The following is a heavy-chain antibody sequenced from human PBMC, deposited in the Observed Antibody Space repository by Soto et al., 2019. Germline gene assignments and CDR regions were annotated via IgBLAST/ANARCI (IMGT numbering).Heavy chain of an antibody. D-gene: IGHD6-19*01. V-gene: IGHV3-33*01. J-gene: IGHJ4*02. CDR1: GFTFSSYG. CDR3: ARTKAVAAKTQYYFDY. CDR2: IWCDGSNK. Sequence: QVQLVESGGGVVQPGRSLRLSCAASGFTFSSYGMNWVRQAPGKGLEWVAVIWCDGSNKYYADSVKGRFTISRDNSKNTLYLQMNSLRAEDTAVYYCARTKAVAAKTQYYFDYWGQGTLVTVSS.